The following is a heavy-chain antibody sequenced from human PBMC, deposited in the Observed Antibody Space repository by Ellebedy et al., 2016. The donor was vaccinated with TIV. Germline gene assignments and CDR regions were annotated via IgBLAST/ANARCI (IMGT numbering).Heavy chain of an antibody. CDR3: VRRSSGYCVGTSCTTDFDY. D-gene: IGHD2-2*03. V-gene: IGHV3-11*01. J-gene: IGHJ4*02. CDR2: ISSSGSTI. CDR1: GLTFSSYT. Sequence: GESLKISXAASGLTFSSYTMSWIRQAPGKGLEWVSYISSSGSTIYYADSVKGRFTISRDNAKNSLYLQMNSLRAEDTAVYYCVRRSSGYCVGTSCTTDFDYWGQGTLVTVSS.